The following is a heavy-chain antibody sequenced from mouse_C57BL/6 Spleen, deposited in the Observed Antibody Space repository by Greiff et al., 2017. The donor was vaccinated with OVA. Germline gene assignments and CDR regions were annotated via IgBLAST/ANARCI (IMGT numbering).Heavy chain of an antibody. D-gene: IGHD4-1*01. CDR3: ARSGTLDYFDY. CDR2: INPSSGYT. V-gene: IGHV1-4*01. Sequence: VQLQQSGAELARPGASVKMSCKASGYTFTSYTMHWVKQRPGQGLEWIGYINPSSGYTKYNQKFKDKATLTADKSSSTAYMQLSSLTSEDAAVYYCARSGTLDYFDYWGQGTTLTVSS. CDR1: GYTFTSYT. J-gene: IGHJ2*01.